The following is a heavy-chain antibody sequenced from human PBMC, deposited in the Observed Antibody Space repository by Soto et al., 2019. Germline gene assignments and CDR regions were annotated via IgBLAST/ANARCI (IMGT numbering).Heavy chain of an antibody. J-gene: IGHJ4*02. V-gene: IGHV3-23*01. CDR1: GVTFSNYA. CDR2: LSGSGGTT. CDR3: AKQRADYGSGADTFYFDS. Sequence: EVQLLESGGGLVQPGGSLRLSCTVSGVTFSNYAMNWVRQAPGKGLEWVSSLSGSGGTTYYADSVKGRFIISRDNSKNTLYLLINSLRAADTALYYCAKQRADYGSGADTFYFDSWGQGALVTVSS. D-gene: IGHD3-10*01.